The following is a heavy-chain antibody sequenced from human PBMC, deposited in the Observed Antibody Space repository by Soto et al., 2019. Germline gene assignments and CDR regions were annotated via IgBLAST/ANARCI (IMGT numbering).Heavy chain of an antibody. CDR3: ARHRSDGYLHY. Sequence: QVQLVQSGAEVKKPGSSVKVSCKASGGTFSSYAISWVRQAPGQGLEWMGGIIPIFGTANYAQKFQGRVMITADAYTSTAYMELSSLRSEDTAVYYCARHRSDGYLHYWGQGTLVTVSS. CDR1: GGTFSSYA. V-gene: IGHV1-69*01. J-gene: IGHJ4*02. CDR2: IIPIFGTA. D-gene: IGHD5-12*01.